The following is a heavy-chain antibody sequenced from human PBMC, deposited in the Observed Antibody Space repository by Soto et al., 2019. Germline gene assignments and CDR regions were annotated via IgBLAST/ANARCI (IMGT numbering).Heavy chain of an antibody. J-gene: IGHJ6*02. CDR1: GGTFSSYA. CDR2: IIPIFGTA. Sequence: QVQLVQSGAEVKKPGSSVKVSCKASGGTFSSYAISWVRQAPGQGLEWMGGIIPIFGTANYAQKFQGRVTITAEESTSKAYMELSSLRSEDTAVYYCARSASMGPRGYYYGMAVWGQGTTVTVSS. V-gene: IGHV1-69*01. D-gene: IGHD1-26*01. CDR3: ARSASMGPRGYYYGMAV.